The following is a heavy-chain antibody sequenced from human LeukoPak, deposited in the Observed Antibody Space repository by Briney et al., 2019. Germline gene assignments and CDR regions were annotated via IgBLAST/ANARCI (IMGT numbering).Heavy chain of an antibody. V-gene: IGHV1-18*01. CDR1: GYTFTSYG. J-gene: IGHJ6*03. CDR3: ARETGQWLGTSIHYYYYMDV. CDR2: ISAYNGNT. D-gene: IGHD6-19*01. Sequence: GASVKVSCKASGYTFTSYGISWVRQAPGQGLEWMGWISAYNGNTNYAQKLQGRVTMTTDTSTSTAYMELRSLRSDDTAVYYCARETGQWLGTSIHYYYYMDVWGKGTTVTVSS.